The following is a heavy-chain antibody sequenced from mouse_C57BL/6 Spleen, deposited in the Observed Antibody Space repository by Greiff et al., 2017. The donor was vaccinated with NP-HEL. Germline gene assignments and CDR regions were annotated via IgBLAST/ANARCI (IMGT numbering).Heavy chain of an antibody. Sequence: EVQVVESGGGLVKPGGSLKLSCAASGFTFSSYTMSWVRQTPEKRLEWVATISGGGGNTYYPDSVKGRFTISRDNAKNTLYLQMSSLRSEDTALYYCARDYGNYPWFAYWGQGTLVTVSA. V-gene: IGHV5-9*01. J-gene: IGHJ3*01. CDR1: GFTFSSYT. D-gene: IGHD2-1*01. CDR3: ARDYGNYPWFAY. CDR2: ISGGGGNT.